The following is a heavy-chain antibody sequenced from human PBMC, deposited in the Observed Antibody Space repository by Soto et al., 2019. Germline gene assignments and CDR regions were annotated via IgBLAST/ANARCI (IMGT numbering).Heavy chain of an antibody. CDR2: ISWNSDTI. J-gene: IGHJ4*02. Sequence: EVQLVESGGGLVQPGRSLRLSCGASGFTFDDYAMHWVRQAPGKGLEWVSGISWNSDTIGYADSVKGRFTISRDNAKKSLYLQMNSLRAEDTALYYCAKAIPPGSYYSAIDYWGQGTLVTVSS. D-gene: IGHD1-26*01. V-gene: IGHV3-9*01. CDR1: GFTFDDYA. CDR3: AKAIPPGSYYSAIDY.